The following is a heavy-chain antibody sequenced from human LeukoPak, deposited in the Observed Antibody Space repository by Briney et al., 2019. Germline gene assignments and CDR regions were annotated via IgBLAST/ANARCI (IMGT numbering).Heavy chain of an antibody. CDR2: IRTKANTYAT. Sequence: GGSLRLSCAASGFTFSGSAMHWVRQASGKGLEWVGHIRTKANTYATSYVESVKGRFTISRDDSTNTAYLQMNSLKTEDTAVYYCTLGYCASTTCYPRFDPWGQGTLVTVSS. D-gene: IGHD2-2*01. CDR3: TLGYCASTTCYPRFDP. V-gene: IGHV3-73*01. CDR1: GFTFSGSA. J-gene: IGHJ5*02.